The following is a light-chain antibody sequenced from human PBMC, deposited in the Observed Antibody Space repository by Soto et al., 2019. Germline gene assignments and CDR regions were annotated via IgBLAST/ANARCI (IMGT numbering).Light chain of an antibody. V-gene: IGLV2-23*01. CDR1: SSDVGKYNL. CDR3: CSYAGSSIL. Sequence: QSVLTQPASVSGSPGQSITISCTGTSSDVGKYNLVSWYQQHPGKAPKLVIYEDSKWPSGVSHRFSGSKSGNTASLTISGLQAEDEADYYCCSYAGSSILFGGGTKLTVL. J-gene: IGLJ2*01. CDR2: EDS.